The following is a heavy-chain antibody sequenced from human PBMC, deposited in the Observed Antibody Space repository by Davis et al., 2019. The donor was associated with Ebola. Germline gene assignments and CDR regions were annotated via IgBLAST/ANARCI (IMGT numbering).Heavy chain of an antibody. D-gene: IGHD6-13*01. CDR1: GFTFSSYS. J-gene: IGHJ4*02. Sequence: GESLKISCAASGFTFSSYSMNWVRQAPGKGLEWVSYISSSSSTIYYADSVKGRFTISRDNSKNTLYLQMNSLRAEDTAVYYCAKGGSSWYFDYWGQGTLVTVSS. CDR2: ISSSSSTI. V-gene: IGHV3-48*01. CDR3: AKGGSSWYFDY.